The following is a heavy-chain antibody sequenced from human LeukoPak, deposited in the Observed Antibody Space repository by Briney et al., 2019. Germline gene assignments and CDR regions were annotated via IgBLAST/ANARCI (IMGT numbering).Heavy chain of an antibody. V-gene: IGHV3-33*01. Sequence: GGSLRLSCAASGFNFSSYDMHWVRQAPGKGLEGGAVICYDGSKKYYADSVKGRFTISRDNSKNTLYLQMNSLRAEDTALYYCARGYNWNYETPTGYWGQGTLVTVSS. CDR1: GFNFSSYD. CDR3: ARGYNWNYETPTGY. CDR2: ICYDGSKK. D-gene: IGHD1-7*01. J-gene: IGHJ4*02.